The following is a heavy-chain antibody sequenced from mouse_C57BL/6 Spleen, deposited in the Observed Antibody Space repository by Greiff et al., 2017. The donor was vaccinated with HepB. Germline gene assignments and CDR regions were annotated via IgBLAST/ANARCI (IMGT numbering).Heavy chain of an antibody. Sequence: QVHVKQSGAELVRPGASVTLSCKASGYTFTDYEMHWVKQTPVHGLEWIGAIDPETGGTAYNQKFKGKAILTADKSSSTAYMELRSLTSEDSAVYYCTRRETTTVVAKGAMDYWGQGTSVTVSS. CDR3: TRRETTTVVAKGAMDY. D-gene: IGHD1-1*01. V-gene: IGHV1-15*01. J-gene: IGHJ4*01. CDR1: GYTFTDYE. CDR2: IDPETGGT.